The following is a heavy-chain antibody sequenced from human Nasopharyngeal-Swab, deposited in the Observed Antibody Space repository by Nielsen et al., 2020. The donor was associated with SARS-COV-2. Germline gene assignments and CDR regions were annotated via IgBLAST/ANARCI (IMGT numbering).Heavy chain of an antibody. J-gene: IGHJ6*02. CDR3: ARVGGIPGGYSSSWGYYYGMDV. Sequence: SETLSLTCAVYGGSFSGYYWSWIRQPPGKGLEWIGEINHSGSTNYNPSLKSRVTISVDTSKNQFSLKLCSVTAADTAVYYCARVGGIPGGYSSSWGYYYGMDVWGQGTTVTVSS. CDR2: INHSGST. CDR1: GGSFSGYY. V-gene: IGHV4-34*01. D-gene: IGHD6-13*01.